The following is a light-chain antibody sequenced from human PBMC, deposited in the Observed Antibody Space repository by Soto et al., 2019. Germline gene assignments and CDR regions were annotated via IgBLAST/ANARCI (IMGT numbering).Light chain of an antibody. CDR1: QGVSNN. Sequence: LSAAPRHSATLSCSAKQGVSNNLAWYQQKPGQAPRLLIYGASSRATGIPDRFSGSGSGTDFTLTISRLEPEDFAAYYCQQYNNYPWTFGQGTKVDIK. J-gene: IGKJ1*01. CDR2: GAS. V-gene: IGKV3D-15*01. CDR3: QQYNNYPWT.